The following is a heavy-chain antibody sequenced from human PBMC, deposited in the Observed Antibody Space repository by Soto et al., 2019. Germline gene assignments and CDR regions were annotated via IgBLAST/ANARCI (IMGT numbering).Heavy chain of an antibody. Sequence: XGTLSLTCAVSGYSISSGYYWCWIRQPPGKGLEWIGSIYHSGSTYYNPSLKSRVTISVDTSKNQFSLKLSSVTAADTAVYYCASLYSGYGADSYGYHYYGMDVWGQGTTVTVSS. CDR2: IYHSGST. J-gene: IGHJ6*02. D-gene: IGHD5-18*01. V-gene: IGHV4-38-2*01. CDR1: GYSISSGYY. CDR3: ASLYSGYGADSYGYHYYGMDV.